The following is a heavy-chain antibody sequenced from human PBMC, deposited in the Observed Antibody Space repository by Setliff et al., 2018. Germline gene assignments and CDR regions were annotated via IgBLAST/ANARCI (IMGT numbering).Heavy chain of an antibody. Sequence: PSETLSLTCTVSGGSISTYYWSWIRQTPVEGLEWIGYVYYSGTTNYNPLFKSRVTISVDRPKNQFSLKLSSVTAADTGVYYCARDSALHSYHYDSSGYLDYWGQGALVTVSS. CDR3: ARDSALHSYHYDSSGYLDY. J-gene: IGHJ4*02. D-gene: IGHD3-22*01. V-gene: IGHV4-59*01. CDR1: GGSISTYY. CDR2: VYYSGTT.